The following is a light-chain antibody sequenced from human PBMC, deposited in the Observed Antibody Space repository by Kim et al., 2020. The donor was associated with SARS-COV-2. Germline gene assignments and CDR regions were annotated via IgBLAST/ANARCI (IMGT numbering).Light chain of an antibody. J-gene: IGLJ1*01. V-gene: IGLV3-21*04. CDR3: HVWDTSSDHHYV. CDR1: TIGSKC. Sequence: KSGRVACVGNTIGSKCEPWYRQMTGQPPLVVMCFASDRPSGIPGRFSGSNAGNTATLTISGVEAGDEADYYCHVWDTSSDHHYVFGTGTKVTVL. CDR2: FAS.